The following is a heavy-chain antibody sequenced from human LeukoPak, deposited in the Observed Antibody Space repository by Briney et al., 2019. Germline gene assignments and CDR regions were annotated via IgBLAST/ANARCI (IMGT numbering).Heavy chain of an antibody. J-gene: IGHJ4*02. D-gene: IGHD3-10*01. Sequence: ASVNVSCKASRYTFTDYYMHWVRQAPGQGLEWMGWINHNSGGTNYAQKFQGRGTMTRDTSISKAYMEMSRLRSEDTAVYYCARHESSGGYWGQGTLVPVSS. CDR2: INHNSGGT. V-gene: IGHV1-2*02. CDR1: RYTFTDYY. CDR3: ARHESSGGY.